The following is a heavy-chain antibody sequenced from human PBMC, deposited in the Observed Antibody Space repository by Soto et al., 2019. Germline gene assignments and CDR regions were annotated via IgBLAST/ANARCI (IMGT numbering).Heavy chain of an antibody. V-gene: IGHV4-31*03. D-gene: IGHD5-12*01. CDR1: GGSISSGGYY. CDR2: IYYSGST. J-gene: IGHJ4*02. CDR3: ARVVATIRGIVDY. Sequence: SETLSLTCTVSGGSISSGGYYWSWIRQHPGKGLEWIGYIYYSGSTYYNPSLKSRVTISVDTSKNQFSLKLSSVTAADTAVYYCARVVATIRGIVDYWGQGTLVTVSS.